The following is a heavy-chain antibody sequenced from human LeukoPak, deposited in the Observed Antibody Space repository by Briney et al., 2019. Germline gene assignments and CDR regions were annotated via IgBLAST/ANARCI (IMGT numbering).Heavy chain of an antibody. Sequence: ASVKVSCKASGYTFTNYDINWVRQVTGQGLEWMGWMNPNSGNTGYAQKFQGRVSITRNTSTSTAYMELSSLRSEDTAVYYCARTRQYDFWSGSPYYMDVWGKGTTVTVSS. CDR2: MNPNSGNT. CDR1: GYTFTNYD. CDR3: ARTRQYDFWSGSPYYMDV. V-gene: IGHV1-8*03. J-gene: IGHJ6*03. D-gene: IGHD3-3*01.